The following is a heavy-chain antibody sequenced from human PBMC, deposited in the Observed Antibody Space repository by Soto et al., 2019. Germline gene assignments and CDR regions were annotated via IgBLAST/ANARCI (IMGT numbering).Heavy chain of an antibody. CDR1: GGTFSSYA. Sequence: QVQLVQSGAEVKKPGSSVKVSCKASGGTFSSYAISWVRQAPGQGLEWMGGIIPIFGTANYAQKFQGRVTITADEATRTAYMELSSLRSEDTAVYYCARDWGGVAAADYYYGMDVWGQGTTVTVSS. CDR2: IIPIFGTA. CDR3: ARDWGGVAAADYYYGMDV. V-gene: IGHV1-69*01. J-gene: IGHJ6*02. D-gene: IGHD6-13*01.